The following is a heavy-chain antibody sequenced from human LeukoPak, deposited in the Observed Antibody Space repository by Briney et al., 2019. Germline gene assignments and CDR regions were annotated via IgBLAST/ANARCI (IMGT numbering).Heavy chain of an antibody. Sequence: GASVKVSCKASGYTFTSYYMHWVRQAPGQGLEWMGIINPSGGSTSYAQKFQGRVTMTRDMSTSTVYMELSSLRSDDTAVYYCARDQTQIWFGEGLWYFDYWGQGTLVTVSS. D-gene: IGHD3-10*01. CDR1: GYTFTSYY. CDR2: INPSGGST. J-gene: IGHJ4*02. V-gene: IGHV1-46*01. CDR3: ARDQTQIWFGEGLWYFDY.